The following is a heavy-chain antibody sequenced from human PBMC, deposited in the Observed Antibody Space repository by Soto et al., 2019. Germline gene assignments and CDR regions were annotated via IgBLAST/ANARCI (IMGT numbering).Heavy chain of an antibody. D-gene: IGHD3-22*01. Sequence: ETLSLTCTVSGGSISSSSYYWGWIRQPPGKGLEWIGNVYYGGSTYYNPSLKSRVAISVETSKSQFSLKLSSVTAADTAVYYCAGGDYYHSSGYYFYYYTMDVWGQGTTVTVSS. CDR1: GGSISSSSYY. CDR3: AGGDYYHSSGYYFYYYTMDV. V-gene: IGHV4-39*01. CDR2: VYYGGST. J-gene: IGHJ6*02.